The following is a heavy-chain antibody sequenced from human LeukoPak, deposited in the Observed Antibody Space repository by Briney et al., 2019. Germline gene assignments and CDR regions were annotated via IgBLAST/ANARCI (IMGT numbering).Heavy chain of an antibody. D-gene: IGHD3/OR15-3a*01. J-gene: IGHJ4*02. CDR3: ARRHVGLVIIKPFDY. CDR2: ISSSSSYI. Sequence: GGSLRLSCAASGFTFSSYSMNWVRQAPGKGLEWVPSISSSSSYIYYADSVKGRFTISRDNAKNSLYLQMNSLRAEDTAVYYCARRHVGLVIIKPFDYWGQGTLVTVSS. CDR1: GFTFSSYS. V-gene: IGHV3-21*01.